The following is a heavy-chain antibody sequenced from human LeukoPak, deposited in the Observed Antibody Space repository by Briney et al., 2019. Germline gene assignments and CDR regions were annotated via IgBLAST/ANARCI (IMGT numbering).Heavy chain of an antibody. V-gene: IGHV4-39*07. CDR3: ARDITQGGYYTT. D-gene: IGHD3-22*01. J-gene: IGHJ5*02. Sequence: NPAETLSLTCTVSGGSISSSDYYWGWIRQPPGKGLEWLGSIHYSGDTYYKSSLNSRVTISVDTSKNQFSLKLSSVTAADTAVYYCARDITQGGYYTTWGQGTLVTVSS. CDR2: IHYSGDT. CDR1: GGSISSSDYY.